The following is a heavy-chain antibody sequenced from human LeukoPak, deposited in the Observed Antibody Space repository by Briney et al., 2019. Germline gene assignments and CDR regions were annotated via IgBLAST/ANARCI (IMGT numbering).Heavy chain of an antibody. J-gene: IGHJ3*02. D-gene: IGHD2-21*02. Sequence: ASVKVSCKASGYNFTSYYMHWVRQAPGQGLEWMGIINPSGGTTSYAQKFQGRVTVTRDTSTSTVYMELSSLRSEDTAVYYCARDLVVVTGLRTRGSFDIWGQGTMVTVSS. CDR1: GYNFTSYY. CDR3: ARDLVVVTGLRTRGSFDI. CDR2: INPSGGTT. V-gene: IGHV1-46*01.